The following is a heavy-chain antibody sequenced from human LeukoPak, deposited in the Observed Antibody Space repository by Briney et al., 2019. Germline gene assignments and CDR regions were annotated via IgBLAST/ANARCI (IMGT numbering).Heavy chain of an antibody. D-gene: IGHD3-22*01. Sequence: GGSLRLSCAASGFTFSSYSMNRVRQAPGKGLEWVSSISSSSSYIYYADSVKGRFTISRDNAKNSLYLQMNSLRAEDTAVYYCSFGGYYYDSSGYISDAFDIWGQGTMVTVSS. CDR3: SFGGYYYDSSGYISDAFDI. J-gene: IGHJ3*02. CDR2: ISSSSSYI. CDR1: GFTFSSYS. V-gene: IGHV3-21*01.